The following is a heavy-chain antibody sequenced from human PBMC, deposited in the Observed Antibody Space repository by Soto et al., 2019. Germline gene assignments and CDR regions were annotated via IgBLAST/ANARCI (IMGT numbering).Heavy chain of an antibody. J-gene: IGHJ4*02. Sequence: QVQLVQSGAEVKKPGASVKVSCKASGYTFTSYGISWVRQAPGQGLEWMGWISAYNGNTNYAQKLQGRVTMTTDPSTSTAYMELRSLRSDDTAVYYCARAAYCGGDCYSDFDYWGQGTLVTVSS. D-gene: IGHD2-21*02. CDR1: GYTFTSYG. CDR3: ARAAYCGGDCYSDFDY. V-gene: IGHV1-18*04. CDR2: ISAYNGNT.